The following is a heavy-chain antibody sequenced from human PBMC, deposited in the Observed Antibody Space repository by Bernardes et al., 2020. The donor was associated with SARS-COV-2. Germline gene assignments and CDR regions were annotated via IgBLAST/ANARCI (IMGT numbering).Heavy chain of an antibody. CDR1: GFTFSHYW. V-gene: IGHV3-15*01. CDR3: TTGAEIYYDSSGFSYYFDF. CDR2: IKRKTDGGTT. J-gene: IGHJ4*02. Sequence: GGSLRLSCAASGFTFSHYWMTWVRQAPGKGLEWVGHIKRKTDGGTTDYAAPVKGRFTISGDDSKNTMYLQMNSLKTEDTAVYYCTTGAEIYYDSSGFSYYFDFWGQGTLVTVSS. D-gene: IGHD3-22*01.